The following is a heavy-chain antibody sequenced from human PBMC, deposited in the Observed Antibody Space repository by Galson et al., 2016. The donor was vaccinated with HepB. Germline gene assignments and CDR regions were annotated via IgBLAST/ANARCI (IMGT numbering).Heavy chain of an antibody. Sequence: SVKVSCKASGYSFSSFDLNWVRQAPGQGLEWMGWMNPDRGNTGYAQKFQGRVTMTWDTSTGTAYMELTSLTAEDTAVYFCARVVVRGVLRFFGLDVWGQGTAVIVSS. CDR2: MNPDRGNT. CDR3: ARVVVRGVLRFFGLDV. V-gene: IGHV1-8*01. D-gene: IGHD3-10*01. J-gene: IGHJ6*02. CDR1: GYSFSSFD.